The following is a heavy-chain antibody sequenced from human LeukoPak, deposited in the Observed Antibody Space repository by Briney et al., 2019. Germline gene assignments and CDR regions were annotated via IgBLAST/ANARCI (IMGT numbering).Heavy chain of an antibody. J-gene: IGHJ5*02. CDR3: ARSTCSSTSCYWFDP. Sequence: SETLSLTCTASGGSISSYYRSWIRQPPGKGLEWIWYIYYSGSTNYNPSLKSRVTISVDTSKNQFSLKLSSVTAADTAVYYCARSTCSSTSCYWFDPWGQGTLVTVSS. CDR2: IYYSGST. D-gene: IGHD2-2*01. CDR1: GGSISSYY. V-gene: IGHV4-59*01.